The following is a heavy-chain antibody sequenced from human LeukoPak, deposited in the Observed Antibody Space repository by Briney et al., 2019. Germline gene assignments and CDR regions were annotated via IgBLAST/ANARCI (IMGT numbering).Heavy chain of an antibody. CDR1: GFTFSTYS. V-gene: IGHV3-30*04. Sequence: GGSLRLSCAASGFTFSTYSAHWVRQAPGRGLEWVAVIPYDGTNENYADSVKGRFTISRDNSKNTLYLQMNSLRDEDTAIYYCARGFGTRSWSFDYWGQGTLITVSS. CDR3: ARGFGTRSWSFDY. J-gene: IGHJ4*02. D-gene: IGHD6-13*01. CDR2: IPYDGTNE.